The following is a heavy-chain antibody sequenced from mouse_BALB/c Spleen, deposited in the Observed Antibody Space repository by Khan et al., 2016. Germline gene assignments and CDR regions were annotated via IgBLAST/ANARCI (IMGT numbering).Heavy chain of an antibody. J-gene: IGHJ3*01. D-gene: IGHD2-4*01. V-gene: IGHV2-9*02. CDR1: GFSLTNSG. Sequence: QVQLKQSGPGLVAPSQSLSITCTVSGFSLTNSGVHWIRQPPGKGLEWLGVIWPGGSTDYNPALMSRLSITKDNSQNQVFLKMISLQTDDTAMYYCARDDQDYDAWFASWGQGTLVIVSA. CDR2: IWPGGST. CDR3: ARDDQDYDAWFAS.